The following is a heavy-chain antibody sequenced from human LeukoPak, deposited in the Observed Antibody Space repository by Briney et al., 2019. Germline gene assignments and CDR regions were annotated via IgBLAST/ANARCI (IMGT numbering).Heavy chain of an antibody. V-gene: IGHV3-15*01. CDR3: NWMTTVTTIGY. CDR1: GFTFSSYG. D-gene: IGHD4-17*01. Sequence: GGSLRLSCAASGFTFSSYGMHWVRQAPGKGLEWVGRIKSRAGGGTTDCAAPVNGRFTISRDDSKDMLYLQMNSLKTEDTAVYYCNWMTTVTTIGYWGQGALVTVSS. J-gene: IGHJ4*02. CDR2: IKSRAGGGTT.